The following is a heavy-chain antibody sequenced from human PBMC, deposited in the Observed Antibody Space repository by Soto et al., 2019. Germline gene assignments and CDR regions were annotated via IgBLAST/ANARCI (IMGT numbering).Heavy chain of an antibody. CDR1: GFTFSSYA. Sequence: VSLRLSCAASGFTFSSYAMSWVRQAPGKGLEWVSAISGSGGSTYYADSVKGRFTISRDNSKNTLYLQMNSLRAEDTAVYYCAKDRDYDSSGYSFDYWGQGTLVTVSS. V-gene: IGHV3-23*01. CDR3: AKDRDYDSSGYSFDY. D-gene: IGHD3-22*01. CDR2: ISGSGGST. J-gene: IGHJ4*02.